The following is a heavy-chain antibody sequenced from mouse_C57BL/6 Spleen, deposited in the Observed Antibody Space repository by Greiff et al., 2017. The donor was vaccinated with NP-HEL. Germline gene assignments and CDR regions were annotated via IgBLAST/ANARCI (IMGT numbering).Heavy chain of an antibody. J-gene: IGHJ2*01. Sequence: EVKVVESGGDLVKPGGSLKLSCAASGFTFSSYGMSWVRQTPDKRLEWVATISSGGSYTYYPDSVQGRVTISRDNAKNTLYLQMSSLKSEDTAMYYCARNFITTVVAGFDYWGQGTTLTVSS. CDR3: ARNFITTVVAGFDY. CDR2: ISSGGSYT. CDR1: GFTFSSYG. V-gene: IGHV5-6*01. D-gene: IGHD1-1*01.